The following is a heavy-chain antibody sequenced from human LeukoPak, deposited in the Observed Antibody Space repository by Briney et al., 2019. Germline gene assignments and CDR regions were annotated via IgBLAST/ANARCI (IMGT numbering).Heavy chain of an antibody. Sequence: SSETLSLTCAVYGGSFSGYYWSWIRQPPGKGLEWIGGINHSGSTNYNPSLKSRVTISVDTSKNQFSLKLSSVTAADTAVYYCARVKGEYCSGGSCPLDYWGQGTLVTVSS. J-gene: IGHJ4*02. D-gene: IGHD2-15*01. CDR3: ARVKGEYCSGGSCPLDY. V-gene: IGHV4-34*01. CDR1: GGSFSGYY. CDR2: INHSGST.